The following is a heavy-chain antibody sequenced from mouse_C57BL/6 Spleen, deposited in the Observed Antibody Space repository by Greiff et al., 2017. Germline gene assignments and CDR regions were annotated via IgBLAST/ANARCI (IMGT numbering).Heavy chain of an antibody. D-gene: IGHD4-1*02. CDR2: IHPNSGST. J-gene: IGHJ2*01. Sequence: VQLQQPGAELVKPGASVKLSCKASGYTFTSYWMHWVKQRPGQGLEWIGMIHPNSGSTNYNEKFKSKATLTVDKSSSTAYMQRSSLTSDDSAVYYCAREGSTGGYFDYWGQGTTLTVSS. V-gene: IGHV1-64*01. CDR3: AREGSTGGYFDY. CDR1: GYTFTSYW.